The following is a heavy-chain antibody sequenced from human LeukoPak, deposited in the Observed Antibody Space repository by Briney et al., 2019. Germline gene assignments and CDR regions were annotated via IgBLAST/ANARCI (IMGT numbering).Heavy chain of an antibody. CDR3: ARARITIFGVVITGVDY. CDR1: GFSFSDYY. J-gene: IGHJ4*02. Sequence: GGSLRLSCAASGFSFSDYYMSWIRQAPGKGLEWISYISNTGTTIYYADSVKGRITISRDNSKNTLYLQMNSLRAEDTAVYYCARARITIFGVVITGVDYWGQGTLVTVSS. V-gene: IGHV3-11*04. D-gene: IGHD3-3*01. CDR2: ISNTGTTI.